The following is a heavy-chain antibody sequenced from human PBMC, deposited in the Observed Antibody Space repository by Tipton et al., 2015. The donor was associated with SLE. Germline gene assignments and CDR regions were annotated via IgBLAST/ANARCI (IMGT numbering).Heavy chain of an antibody. J-gene: IGHJ3*02. CDR1: GESFSDYY. Sequence: TLSLTCAVHGESFSDYYWSWIRQPPGKGLEWIGYIYYNGDTNYNPSLKSRVAISIDTSRKQFSLKLTSVTAADTAVYYCARGRNSWNNEAFHIWGQGTMVTVSS. D-gene: IGHD1/OR15-1a*01. CDR2: IYYNGDT. CDR3: ARGRNSWNNEAFHI. V-gene: IGHV4-59*01.